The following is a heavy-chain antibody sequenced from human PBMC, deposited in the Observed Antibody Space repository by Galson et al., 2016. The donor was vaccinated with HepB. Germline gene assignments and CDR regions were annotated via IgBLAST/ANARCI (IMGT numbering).Heavy chain of an antibody. J-gene: IGHJ3*02. D-gene: IGHD5-12*01. CDR3: AGNRGYSGYDAFDI. V-gene: IGHV3-11*03. CDR2: ISISSSYT. Sequence: SLRLSCAASAFGFSSYAMAWVRQAPGKGLEWVSYISISSSYTNYADSVKGRFTISRDNAKNSVYLQMNSLRAEDTAVYYCAGNRGYSGYDAFDIWGQGTMVTVSS. CDR1: AFGFSSYA.